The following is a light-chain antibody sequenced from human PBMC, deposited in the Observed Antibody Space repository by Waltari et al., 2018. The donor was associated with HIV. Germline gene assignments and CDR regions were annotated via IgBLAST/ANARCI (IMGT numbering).Light chain of an antibody. J-gene: IGLJ2*01. CDR2: AND. Sequence: AGYDVHWYQQLPGTAPKLVIYANDNRPSGVPDRVAGSNASNSASLAITVPQAVDDDGYQCRAQDGALSGLVFGGGTKLTV. CDR1: AGYD. V-gene: IGLV1-40*01. CDR3: RAQDGALSGLV.